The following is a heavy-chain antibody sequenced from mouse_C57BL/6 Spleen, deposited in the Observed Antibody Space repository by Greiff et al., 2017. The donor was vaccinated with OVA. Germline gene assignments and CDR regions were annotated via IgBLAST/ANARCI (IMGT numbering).Heavy chain of an antibody. J-gene: IGHJ3*01. CDR1: GFNIKDDY. V-gene: IGHV14-4*01. CDR2: IDPENGDT. CDR3: TCLTAQATRFAY. D-gene: IGHD3-2*02. Sequence: EVQVVESGAELVRPGASVKLSCTASGFNIKDDYMHWVKQRPEQGLEWIGWIDPENGDTEYASKFQGKATITADTSSNTAYLQLSSLTSEDTAVYYCTCLTAQATRFAYWGQGTLVTVSA.